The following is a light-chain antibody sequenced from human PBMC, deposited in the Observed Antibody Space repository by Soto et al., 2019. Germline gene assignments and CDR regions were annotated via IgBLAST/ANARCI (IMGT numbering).Light chain of an antibody. CDR2: GNS. V-gene: IGLV1-40*01. J-gene: IGLJ1*01. Sequence: QSVPTQPPSVSGAPGQRVTISCTGSSSNIGANYDVHWYQQRPGTAPKLLIFGNSNRPSGVPDRFSGSKSGTSASLAITGLQAEDEGDYYCQSYDSTLSARYVFGTGTKVTVL. CDR3: QSYDSTLSARYV. CDR1: SSNIGANYD.